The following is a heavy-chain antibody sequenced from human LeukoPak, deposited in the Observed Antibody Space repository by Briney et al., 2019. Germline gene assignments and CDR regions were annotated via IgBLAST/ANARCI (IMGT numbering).Heavy chain of an antibody. Sequence: SETLSLTCGVYGGSFSGDYWSWVRQPPGKGLEWIGEINHSGSASYNPSLKSRVTISVDTSKNQFSLKLSSVTAADTAVYYCARLIRRFGVFNWFDPWGQGTLVTVSS. CDR3: ARLIRRFGVFNWFDP. J-gene: IGHJ5*02. CDR2: INHSGSA. D-gene: IGHD3-10*01. V-gene: IGHV4-34*01. CDR1: GGSFSGDY.